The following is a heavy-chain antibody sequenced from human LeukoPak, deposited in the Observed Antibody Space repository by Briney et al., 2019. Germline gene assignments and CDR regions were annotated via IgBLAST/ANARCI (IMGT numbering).Heavy chain of an antibody. CDR3: ARDMTTATTCYLQH. Sequence: GGSMRLSCAASGFTFSDYSMNWVRQPPGKGLGWVSSFSSRSTYRYYADSVKGRFTISRGNAKNSLCLQMNSLRAEDTAVYYCARDMTTATTCYLQHWGQGTLVTVSS. D-gene: IGHD4-17*01. V-gene: IGHV3-21*06. CDR1: GFTFSDYS. CDR2: FSSRSTYR. J-gene: IGHJ1*01.